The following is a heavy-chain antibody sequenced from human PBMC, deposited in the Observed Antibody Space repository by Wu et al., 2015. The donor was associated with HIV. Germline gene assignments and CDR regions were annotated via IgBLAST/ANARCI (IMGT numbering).Heavy chain of an antibody. CDR3: ARFTDVRAG. Sequence: QVQLVQSGAEVKKPGASVKVSCGTSGYTFTNYYIHWVRQAPGHGLEWMAWINPQTGGTNYAQKFRGRVTMTRDTSISTVYMELRRLTFDDTAIYYCARFTDVRAGWGQGTLVTVSS. J-gene: IGHJ4*02. V-gene: IGHV1-2*02. D-gene: IGHD3-10*02. CDR2: INPQTGGT. CDR1: GYTFTNYY.